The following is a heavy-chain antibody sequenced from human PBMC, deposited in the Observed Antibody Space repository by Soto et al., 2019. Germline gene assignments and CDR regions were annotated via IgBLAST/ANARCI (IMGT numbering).Heavy chain of an antibody. CDR1: GVSITSGAYY. D-gene: IGHD6-13*01. J-gene: IGHJ6*02. Sequence: PSETLSLTCSVSGVSITSGAYYWSWIRQPPGKGLEWIGYIYYSGSTNYNPSLKSRVTISVDTSKNQFSLKLSSVTAADTAVYYCARDSYSSSWTQNNYYYYGMDVWGQGTTVTVSS. V-gene: IGHV4-61*08. CDR3: ARDSYSSSWTQNNYYYYGMDV. CDR2: IYYSGST.